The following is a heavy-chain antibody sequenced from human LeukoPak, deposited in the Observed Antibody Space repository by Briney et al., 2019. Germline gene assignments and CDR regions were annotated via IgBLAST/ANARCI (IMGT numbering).Heavy chain of an antibody. J-gene: IGHJ4*02. CDR2: IYYSGST. Sequence: SETLSLTCTVSGGSISSYYWSWIRQPPGKGLEWIGYIYYSGSTNYNPSLKSRVTISVDTSKNQFSLKLSSVTAADTAVYYCARETAVAGRTWSQGTLVTVSS. CDR1: GGSISSYY. D-gene: IGHD6-19*01. CDR3: ARETAVAGRT. V-gene: IGHV4-59*12.